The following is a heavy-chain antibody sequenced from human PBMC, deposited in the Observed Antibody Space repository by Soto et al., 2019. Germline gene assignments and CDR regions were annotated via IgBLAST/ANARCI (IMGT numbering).Heavy chain of an antibody. CDR3: AKDLLLWFGELLGAFDY. D-gene: IGHD3-10*01. CDR2: ISYDGSNK. CDR1: GFTFSSYG. Sequence: QVQLVESGGGVVQPGRSLRLSCAASGFTFSSYGMHWVRQAPGKGLEWVAVISYDGSNKYYADSVKGRFTISRDNSKNTLYLQMNSLRAEDTAVYYCAKDLLLWFGELLGAFDYWGQGTLVTVSS. J-gene: IGHJ4*02. V-gene: IGHV3-30*18.